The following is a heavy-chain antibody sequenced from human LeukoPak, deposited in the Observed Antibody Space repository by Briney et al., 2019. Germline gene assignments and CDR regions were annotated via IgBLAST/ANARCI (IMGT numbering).Heavy chain of an antibody. CDR1: RFTFDDYA. CDR3: ARVLRFLEWLTPPRAAPAENYYMDV. J-gene: IGHJ6*03. D-gene: IGHD3-3*01. Sequence: GGSLRLSCAASRFTFDDYAMHWVRHAPGKGLEWVSGISWNSGSIVYADSVKGRFTISRDNAKNSLYLQMNSLRAEDTAVYYCARVLRFLEWLTPPRAAPAENYYMDVWGKGTTVTVSS. CDR2: ISWNSGSI. V-gene: IGHV3-9*01.